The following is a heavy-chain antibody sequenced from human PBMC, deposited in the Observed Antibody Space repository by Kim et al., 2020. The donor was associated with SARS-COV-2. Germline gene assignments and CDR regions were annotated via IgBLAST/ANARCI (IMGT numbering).Heavy chain of an antibody. D-gene: IGHD2-15*01. CDR2: INHSGST. V-gene: IGHV4-34*01. Sequence: SETLSLTCAVYGGSFSGYYWSWIRQPPGKGLEWIGEINHSGSTNYNPSLKSRVTISVDTSKNQFSLKLSSVTAADTAVYYCARGSGSRRWTFGFRGCYM. CDR3: ARGSGSRRWTFGFRGCYM. CDR1: GGSFSGYY. J-gene: IGHJ6*03.